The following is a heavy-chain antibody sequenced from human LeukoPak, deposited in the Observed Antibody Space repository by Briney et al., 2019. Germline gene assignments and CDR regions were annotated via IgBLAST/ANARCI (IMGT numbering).Heavy chain of an antibody. CDR2: ISWNSGSI. Sequence: GGSLRPSCAASGFTFDDYAMHWVRQAPGKGLEGVSGISWNSGSIGYADSVKGRFTISRDNAKNSLYLQMNSLRAEDTALYYCAKDISYGDYAFDYWGQGTLVTVSS. CDR3: AKDISYGDYAFDY. J-gene: IGHJ4*02. D-gene: IGHD4-17*01. CDR1: GFTFDDYA. V-gene: IGHV3-9*01.